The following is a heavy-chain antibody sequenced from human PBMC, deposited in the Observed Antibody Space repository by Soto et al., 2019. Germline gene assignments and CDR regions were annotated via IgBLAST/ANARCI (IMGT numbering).Heavy chain of an antibody. CDR2: IYGSGGT. CDR1: GGSMFSYY. V-gene: IGHV4-4*07. CDR3: AREGATSYASRHFDN. Sequence: SETLSLTCTVSGGSMFSYYWSWIRQPAWKGLEWIARIYGSGGTNYNPSLKSRVTMSLDTSKNKFSLRLTSVTAADTAVYYCAREGATSYASRHFDNWGPGTLVTVS. J-gene: IGHJ4*02. D-gene: IGHD3-16*01.